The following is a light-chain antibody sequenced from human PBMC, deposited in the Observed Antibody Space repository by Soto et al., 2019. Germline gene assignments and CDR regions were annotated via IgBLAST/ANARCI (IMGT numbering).Light chain of an antibody. CDR2: GNS. CDR1: SSNIGAGYD. Sequence: QSVLTQPPSVSGAPGQRVTISCTGSSSNIGAGYDVHWYQQLPGTAPKLLIYGNSNRPSGVPDRFSGSKSGTSASLAITGLQAEDEADYYCQSYDSSLSGGVFGGGTKLTF. V-gene: IGLV1-40*01. J-gene: IGLJ3*02. CDR3: QSYDSSLSGGV.